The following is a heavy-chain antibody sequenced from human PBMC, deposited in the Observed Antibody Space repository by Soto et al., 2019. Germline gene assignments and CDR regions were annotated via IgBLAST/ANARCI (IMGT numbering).Heavy chain of an antibody. D-gene: IGHD1-26*01. CDR2: IIPIFGTA. CDR3: ARDLGRYSGATHEYYYGMDV. CDR1: GGTFSSYA. Sequence: SLNVSCNASGGTFSSYAITWVRQAPGQGLEWMGGIIPIFGTANYAQKFQGRVTITADESTSTAYMELSSLRSEDTAVYYCARDLGRYSGATHEYYYGMDVWGQGTTVTVSS. J-gene: IGHJ6*02. V-gene: IGHV1-69*13.